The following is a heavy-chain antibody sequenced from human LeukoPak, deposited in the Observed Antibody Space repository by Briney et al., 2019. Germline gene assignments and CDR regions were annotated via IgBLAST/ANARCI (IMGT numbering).Heavy chain of an antibody. V-gene: IGHV4-30-4*08. CDR1: GGSISSGDYY. Sequence: SQTLSLTCTVSGGSISSGDYYWSWIRQPPGRGLEWIGYIYYSGSTYYNPSLKSRVTISVDTSKNQFSLKLSSVTAADTAVYYCARRPYDSSGYYFHYFDYWGQGTLVTVSS. CDR3: ARRPYDSSGYYFHYFDY. CDR2: IYYSGST. J-gene: IGHJ4*02. D-gene: IGHD3-22*01.